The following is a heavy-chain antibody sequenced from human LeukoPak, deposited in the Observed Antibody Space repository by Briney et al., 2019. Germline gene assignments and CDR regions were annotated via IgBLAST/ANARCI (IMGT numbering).Heavy chain of an antibody. CDR2: INHSGST. Sequence: PSETLSLTCAVYGGSFSGYYWSWIRQPPGKGLEWIGEINHSGSTNYNPSLKSRVTISVDTSKNQFFLNLSSVTAADTAVYYCARRRITMVRVYYCGMDVWGQGTTVTVSS. V-gene: IGHV4-34*01. D-gene: IGHD3-10*01. CDR1: GGSFSGYY. CDR3: ARRRITMVRVYYCGMDV. J-gene: IGHJ6*02.